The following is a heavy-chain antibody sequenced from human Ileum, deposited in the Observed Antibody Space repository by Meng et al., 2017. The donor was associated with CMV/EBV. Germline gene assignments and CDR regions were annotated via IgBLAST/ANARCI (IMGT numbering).Heavy chain of an antibody. J-gene: IGHJ4*02. CDR3: ARESELLRFDH. CDR1: GYSVSTNNGA. Sequence: QIQPHQSGPGLVHPSKTLSLTCDISGYSVSTNNGAWNWIRQSPLRGLEWLGRTAYRSKWDYEYSVSVKSRITISPDTSKNQFSLKLRSVTPDDTAVYYCARESELLRFDHWGQGTLVTVSS. D-gene: IGHD6-6*01. CDR2: TAYRSKWDY. V-gene: IGHV6-1*01.